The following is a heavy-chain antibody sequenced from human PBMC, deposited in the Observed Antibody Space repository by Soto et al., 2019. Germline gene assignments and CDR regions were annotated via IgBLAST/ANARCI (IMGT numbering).Heavy chain of an antibody. D-gene: IGHD5-18*01. CDR3: ARAKMQLWPNYYDDGLDV. V-gene: IGHV3-30*14. J-gene: IGHJ6*02. Sequence: GGSLRLSCAASGFTFSSYAMHWVRQAPGKGLEWVAVISYDGSNKYYADSVKGRFTITRDNSENTLYLQMNSLRAEDTAVYYCARAKMQLWPNYYDDGLDVWGQGATVTVSS. CDR2: ISYDGSNK. CDR1: GFTFSSYA.